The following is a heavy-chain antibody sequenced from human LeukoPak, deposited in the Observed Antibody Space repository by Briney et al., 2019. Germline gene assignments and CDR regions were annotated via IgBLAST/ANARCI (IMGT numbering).Heavy chain of an antibody. Sequence: GGSLRPSCAASGFIFVNFAMHWVGQAPAKGWGGVEVISYDGSNKYYADSVKGRFTISRDNAKNTLYLQMNSLRAGDTAVYYCASTPNGVAAIYFDYWGQGTLVTVSS. CDR3: ASTPNGVAAIYFDY. J-gene: IGHJ4*02. V-gene: IGHV3-30*04. D-gene: IGHD2-15*01. CDR2: ISYDGSNK. CDR1: GFIFVNFA.